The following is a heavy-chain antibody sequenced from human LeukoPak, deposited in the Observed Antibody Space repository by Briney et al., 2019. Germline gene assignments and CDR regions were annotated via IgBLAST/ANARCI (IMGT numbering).Heavy chain of an antibody. CDR2: INPSGGST. V-gene: IGHV1-46*01. CDR3: AFPQKGSSSWYSLDY. Sequence: ASVKVSCKASGYTFTSYYMRWVRQAPGQGLEWMGIINPSGGSTSYAQKFQGRVTMTRDTSTSTVYMELSSLRSEDTAVYYCAFPQKGSSSWYSLDYWGQGTLVTVSS. D-gene: IGHD6-13*01. J-gene: IGHJ4*02. CDR1: GYTFTSYY.